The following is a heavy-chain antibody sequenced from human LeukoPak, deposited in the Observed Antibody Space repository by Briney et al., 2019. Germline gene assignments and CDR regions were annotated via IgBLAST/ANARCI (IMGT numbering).Heavy chain of an antibody. CDR1: GFTFSSYE. J-gene: IGHJ4*02. D-gene: IGHD3-10*01. Sequence: PGGSLRLSCATSGFTFSSYEMNWVRQAPGKGLEWVSYISATGNTIYYADSVKGRFTISRDNAKNSLYLQMNSLSAKDTAVYYCTRDSSGNFIPDYFDYWGQGTLVTVSS. CDR3: TRDSSGNFIPDYFDY. V-gene: IGHV3-48*03. CDR2: ISATGNTI.